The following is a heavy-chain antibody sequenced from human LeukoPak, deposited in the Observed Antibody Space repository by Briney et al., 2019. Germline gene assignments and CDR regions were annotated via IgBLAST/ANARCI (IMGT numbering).Heavy chain of an antibody. CDR1: GFTVSSNY. Sequence: GGSLRLSCAASGFTVSSNYMSWVRQAPGRALEWVSVIYSGGTTYYADSVQGRFTISRDNSKNTLYLQMNSLRAEDTAVYYCARDSASGWYHANWGQGTLVTVSS. CDR2: IYSGGTT. V-gene: IGHV3-53*01. CDR3: ARDSASGWYHAN. J-gene: IGHJ4*02. D-gene: IGHD6-19*01.